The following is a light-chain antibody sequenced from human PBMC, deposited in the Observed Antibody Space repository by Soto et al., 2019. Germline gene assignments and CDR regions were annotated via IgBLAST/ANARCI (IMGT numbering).Light chain of an antibody. Sequence: QSALTQPASVSGSPGQSITISCTGTSSDVGAYNFVSWYQHHPGRAPKLIIYEVTIRPSGVSNRFSGSKSGNTASLTISGLQAEDEGDYYCSSYTTSAPYVFGSGTKVTVL. CDR2: EVT. CDR1: SSDVGAYNF. CDR3: SSYTTSAPYV. V-gene: IGLV2-14*01. J-gene: IGLJ1*01.